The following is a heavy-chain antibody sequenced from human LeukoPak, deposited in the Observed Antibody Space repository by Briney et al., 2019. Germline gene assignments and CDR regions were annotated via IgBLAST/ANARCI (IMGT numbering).Heavy chain of an antibody. CDR2: INTDGSST. CDR3: ARDRWELQALFDY. Sequence: GGSLRLSCAASGFTFSSYWMHWVRQAPGKGLVWVSRINTDGSSTSYADSVKGRFTISRDNAKNSLYLQMNSLRAEDTAVFYCARDRWELQALFDYWGQGTLVTVSS. CDR1: GFTFSSYW. V-gene: IGHV3-74*01. D-gene: IGHD1-26*01. J-gene: IGHJ4*02.